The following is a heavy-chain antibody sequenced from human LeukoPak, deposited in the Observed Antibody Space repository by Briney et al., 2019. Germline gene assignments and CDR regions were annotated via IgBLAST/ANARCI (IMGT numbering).Heavy chain of an antibody. V-gene: IGHV3-53*01. CDR3: ARAADYYYGMDV. J-gene: IGHJ6*02. Sequence: GESLRLSCAASGFTVSSNYMSWVRQAPGKGLEWVSVIYSGGSTYYADSVKGRFTISRDNSKNTLYLQMNSLRAEDTAVYYCARAADYYYGMDVWGQGTTVTVSS. CDR1: GFTVSSNY. CDR2: IYSGGST.